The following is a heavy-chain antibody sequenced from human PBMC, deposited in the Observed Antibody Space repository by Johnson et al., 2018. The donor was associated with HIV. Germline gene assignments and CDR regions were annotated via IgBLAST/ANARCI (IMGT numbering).Heavy chain of an antibody. CDR2: ISYSGSDT. CDR3: AREGKYLAGAEDAFDI. J-gene: IGHJ3*02. Sequence: QVQLVESGGGVVQPGRSLRLSCAASGFSFSTYNMHWVRHAPGRGLEWVAFISYSGSDTYYVDSGKGRCTVSSYNSENTLFLHMNSLRDEDTAVYYCAREGKYLAGAEDAFDIWGQGTMVTVSS. CDR1: GFSFSTYN. D-gene: IGHD2/OR15-2a*01. V-gene: IGHV3-30*03.